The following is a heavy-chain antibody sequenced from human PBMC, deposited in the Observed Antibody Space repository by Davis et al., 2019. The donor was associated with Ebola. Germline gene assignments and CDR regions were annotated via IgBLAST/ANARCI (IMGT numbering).Heavy chain of an antibody. V-gene: IGHV4-34*01. CDR1: GGSFSGHY. CDR2: INHSGST. Sequence: SETLSLTCAVHGGSFSGHYWSWIRQPPGKGLEWIGEINHSGSTNYNPSLKSRVTISVDKSKNQFSLKLSSVTAADTAVYYCASSAVQGVIWYYGMDVWGQGTTVTVSS. CDR3: ASSAVQGVIWYYGMDV. D-gene: IGHD3-10*01. J-gene: IGHJ6*02.